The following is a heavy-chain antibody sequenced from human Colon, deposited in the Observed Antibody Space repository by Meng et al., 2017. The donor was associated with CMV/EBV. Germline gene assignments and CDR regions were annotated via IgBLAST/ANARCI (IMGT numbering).Heavy chain of an antibody. D-gene: IGHD3-16*02. Sequence: TFSINWMRWVRQAQGKGPEWISRISGDGGITYYAHTVKGRFTISIDNAQSTLYLQMNSLRAEDTAVYYCDRDQGLYHYTGGSLAIDYWGQGTLVTVSS. CDR2: ISGDGGIT. CDR3: DRDQGLYHYTGGSLAIDY. V-gene: IGHV3-74*01. J-gene: IGHJ4*02. CDR1: TFSINW.